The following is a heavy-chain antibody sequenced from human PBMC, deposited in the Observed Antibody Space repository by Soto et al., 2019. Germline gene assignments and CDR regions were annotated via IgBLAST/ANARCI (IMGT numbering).Heavy chain of an antibody. V-gene: IGHV4-31*03. CDR2: IYRTAKT. CDR1: GDAIYIGGYY. Sequence: SETLSLTCTVSGDAIYIGGYYWTWIRQHPGKGLEWIGYIYRTAKTYYNPSLESRATMSVDTSKTQFSLMLASVTAADTAVYCWATVGSSTANWIDPWGQGTMVTVSS. D-gene: IGHD2-2*01. J-gene: IGHJ5*02. CDR3: ATVGSSTANWIDP.